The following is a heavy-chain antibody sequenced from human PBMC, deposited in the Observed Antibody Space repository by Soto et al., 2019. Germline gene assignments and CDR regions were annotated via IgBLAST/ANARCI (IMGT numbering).Heavy chain of an antibody. Sequence: QVQLVESGGGVVQPGRSLRLSCAASGFTFSSYAMHWVRQAPCKGLEWVAVISYDGSNKYYADSVKGRFTISRDNSKNTLYLQMNSLRAEDTAVYYCATDPLLYSSSWYPLYYFDYWGQGTLVTVSS. CDR2: ISYDGSNK. D-gene: IGHD6-13*01. CDR1: GFTFSSYA. V-gene: IGHV3-30-3*01. J-gene: IGHJ4*02. CDR3: ATDPLLYSSSWYPLYYFDY.